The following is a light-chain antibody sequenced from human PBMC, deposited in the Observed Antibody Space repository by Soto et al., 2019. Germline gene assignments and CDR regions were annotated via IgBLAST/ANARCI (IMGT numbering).Light chain of an antibody. CDR1: QNIGSW. V-gene: IGKV1-5*01. J-gene: IGKJ1*01. Sequence: DIEMTQSPSSLSASVGDRATITCRASQNIGSWLAWYQQKPGKAPKLMIYDVSTLISGVTSRFSGSGSGTEFTLTTSSLQPDDFATYYCQQYDLHSPATFGPGTLLDIK. CDR2: DVS. CDR3: QQYDLHSPAT.